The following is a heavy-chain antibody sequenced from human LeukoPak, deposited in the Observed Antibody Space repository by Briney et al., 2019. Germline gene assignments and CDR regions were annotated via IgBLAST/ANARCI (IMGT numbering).Heavy chain of an antibody. CDR1: GYTFTSYY. CDR3: ARGPRITLVRGGQWYYYMDV. V-gene: IGHV1-46*01. J-gene: IGHJ6*03. Sequence: ASVKVSCKASGYTFTSYYMHWVRQAPGQGLEWMGIINPSGGSTSYAQKFQGRVTMTRDMSTSTVYMELSSLRSEDTAVYYCARGPRITLVRGGQWYYYMDVWGKGTTVTISS. D-gene: IGHD3-10*01. CDR2: INPSGGST.